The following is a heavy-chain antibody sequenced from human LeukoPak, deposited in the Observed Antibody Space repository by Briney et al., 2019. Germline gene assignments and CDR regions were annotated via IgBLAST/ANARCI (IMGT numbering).Heavy chain of an antibody. D-gene: IGHD3-22*01. Sequence: GGSLRLSCAASGFTFSTYGMHWVRQAPGKGLEWVAFIRYDGSNKYYADSVKGRFTISRDNSKNTLYLQMNGLRAEDTAVYYCAKGGTDSSGYFDYWGQGTLVTVSS. V-gene: IGHV3-30*02. CDR2: IRYDGSNK. J-gene: IGHJ4*02. CDR1: GFTFSTYG. CDR3: AKGGTDSSGYFDY.